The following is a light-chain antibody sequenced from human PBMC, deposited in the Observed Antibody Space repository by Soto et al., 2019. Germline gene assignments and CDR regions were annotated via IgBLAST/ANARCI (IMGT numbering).Light chain of an antibody. CDR1: QGVGTD. CDR3: QQYASVPRT. V-gene: IGKV1-33*01. J-gene: IGKJ1*01. CDR2: DAS. Sequence: DIQMTQSPSSLSASVGDRVTFTCRASQGVGTDVHWYQQRPGRGPKLMIYDASTPESVVPSRFSGSASGTVFTFTINGFLPADFAIYYCQQYASVPRTFGQGTRVEVK.